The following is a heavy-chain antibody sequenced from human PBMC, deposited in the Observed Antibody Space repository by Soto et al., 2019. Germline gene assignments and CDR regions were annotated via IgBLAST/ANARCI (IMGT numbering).Heavy chain of an antibody. D-gene: IGHD3-22*01. CDR3: AAAVTMIYNKGPYAFEM. Sequence: QMQLVQSGPEVKKPGTSVRVYCKASGFTFGNSAVHWVRQARGQRLEWMGWILVASGGTNYAENFEERVTIARDMSTSTAYMELSSLRSEDTAVYFCAAAVTMIYNKGPYAFEMWGQGTLVTVSS. V-gene: IGHV1-58*01. CDR2: ILVASGGT. CDR1: GFTFGNSA. J-gene: IGHJ3*02.